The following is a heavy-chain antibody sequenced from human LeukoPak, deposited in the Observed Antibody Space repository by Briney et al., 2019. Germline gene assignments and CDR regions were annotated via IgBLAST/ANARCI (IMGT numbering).Heavy chain of an antibody. CDR3: AREYSSGWYLFDY. V-gene: IGHV3-30-3*01. Sequence: GGSLRLSCAASGFTFSSYAMHWVRQAPGKGLERVAVIPYDGSNKYYADSVKGRFTISRDNSKNTLYLQMNSLRAEDTAVYYCAREYSSGWYLFDYWGQGTLVTVSS. D-gene: IGHD6-19*01. CDR2: IPYDGSNK. CDR1: GFTFSSYA. J-gene: IGHJ4*02.